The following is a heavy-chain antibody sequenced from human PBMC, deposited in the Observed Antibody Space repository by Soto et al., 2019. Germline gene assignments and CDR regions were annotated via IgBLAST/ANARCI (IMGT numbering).Heavy chain of an antibody. V-gene: IGHV3-30*18. D-gene: IGHD3-22*01. Sequence: GGSLRLSCAASGFTFSSYGRHWVRQAPGKGLEWVAVISYDGSNKYYADSVKGRFTISRDNSKNTLYLQMNSLRAEDTAVYYCAKERWNYYDSSGHNYFDYWGQGTLVTVSS. CDR3: AKERWNYYDSSGHNYFDY. J-gene: IGHJ4*02. CDR1: GFTFSSYG. CDR2: ISYDGSNK.